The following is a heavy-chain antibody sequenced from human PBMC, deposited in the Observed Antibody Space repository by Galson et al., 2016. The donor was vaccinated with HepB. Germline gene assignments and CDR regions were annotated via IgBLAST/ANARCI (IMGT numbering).Heavy chain of an antibody. Sequence: SLRLSCAASGLTFNRYDIHWVRQAPGKGLEWVAVLSYDESNKFYADSVKGRFTVSRDNSQNILYLHMNSLRAEDTAAYYCARGEDYSDYDPSQTYYYYYGMAVWGQGTTVTVAS. V-gene: IGHV3-33*01. CDR3: ARGEDYSDYDPSQTYYYYYGMAV. CDR2: LSYDESNK. CDR1: GLTFNRYD. D-gene: IGHD4-11*01. J-gene: IGHJ6*02.